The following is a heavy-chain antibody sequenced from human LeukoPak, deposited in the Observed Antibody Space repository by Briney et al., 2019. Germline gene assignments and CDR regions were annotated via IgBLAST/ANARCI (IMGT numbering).Heavy chain of an antibody. Sequence: ASVNVSCKASGGTFSSYAISWVRQAPGQGLEWMGRIIPIFGIANYAQKFQGRVTITADKSTSTAYMELSSLRSEDTAVYYCARAIVVVPAAIPYYGMDVWGQGTTVTVSS. D-gene: IGHD2-2*01. V-gene: IGHV1-69*04. J-gene: IGHJ6*02. CDR2: IIPIFGIA. CDR1: GGTFSSYA. CDR3: ARAIVVVPAAIPYYGMDV.